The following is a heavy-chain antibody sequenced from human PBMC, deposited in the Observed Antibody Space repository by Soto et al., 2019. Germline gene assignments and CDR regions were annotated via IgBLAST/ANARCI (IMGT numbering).Heavy chain of an antibody. D-gene: IGHD6-6*01. CDR1: GGSISSYY. V-gene: IGHV4-59*12. Sequence: QVQLQESGPGLVKPSETLSLTCTVSGGSISSYYWSWIRQPPGKGLEWIGYIYYSGSTNYNPSLTSRVTVSVATSKNQSSLKLSSVTAADTAVYSCARDAHLMDSSSSVDYWGQGTLVTVSS. J-gene: IGHJ4*02. CDR2: IYYSGST. CDR3: ARDAHLMDSSSSVDY.